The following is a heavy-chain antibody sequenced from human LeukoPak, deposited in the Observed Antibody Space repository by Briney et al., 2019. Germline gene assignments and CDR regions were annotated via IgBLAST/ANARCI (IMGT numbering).Heavy chain of an antibody. CDR3: ARNASDIAVPGASIFDY. J-gene: IGHJ4*02. D-gene: IGHD6-19*01. Sequence: PSETLSLTCTVSGGSIISSSYYWGWIRQTPGKGLEWIGSNYSGSTHYNPSLKSRVTISVDRSKNQFSLKVSSVTAADTAVYYCARNASDIAVPGASIFDYWGQGTLVTVSS. CDR2: NYSGST. V-gene: IGHV4-39*01. CDR1: GGSIISSSYY.